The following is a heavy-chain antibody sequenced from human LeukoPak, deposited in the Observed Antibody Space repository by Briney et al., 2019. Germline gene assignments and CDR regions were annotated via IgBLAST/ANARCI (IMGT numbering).Heavy chain of an antibody. J-gene: IGHJ4*02. Sequence: GGSLRLSCVASGFTFHDYGMSWVRQAPGKGLEWVSGINWNGGSTGYADSVKGRFTISRDNAKNSLYLQMNSLRAEDTAFYYCARGSIAIYYYGSRGYFDYWGQGTLVTVSS. CDR3: ARGSIAIYYYGSRGYFDY. CDR2: INWNGGST. CDR1: GFTFHDYG. D-gene: IGHD3-22*01. V-gene: IGHV3-20*04.